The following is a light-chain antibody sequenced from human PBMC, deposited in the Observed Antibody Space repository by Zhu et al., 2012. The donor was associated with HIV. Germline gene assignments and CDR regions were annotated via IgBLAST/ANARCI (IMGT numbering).Light chain of an antibody. V-gene: IGKV3-11*01. CDR2: DGS. J-gene: IGKJ4*01. CDR3: QQRRNWPLT. Sequence: IVLTQSPATLSLSPGERATLSCRASQSIDRFLAWYQQKPGQAPRLLIYDGSKRATGIPARFSGSGSGTGFTLTISSLESEDFALYYCQQRRNWPLTFGGGTKVEI. CDR1: QSIDRF.